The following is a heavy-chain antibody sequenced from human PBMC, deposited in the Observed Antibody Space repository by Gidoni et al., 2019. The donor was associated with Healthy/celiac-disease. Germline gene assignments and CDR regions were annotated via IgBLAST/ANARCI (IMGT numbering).Heavy chain of an antibody. J-gene: IGHJ6*02. CDR3: ARAGRIAAAEKGNYYGMDV. V-gene: IGHV4-4*02. D-gene: IGHD6-13*01. CDR2: IYHSGGT. CDR1: GGSISSSNW. Sequence: QVQLQESGPGLVKPSGTLSLTCAVSGGSISSSNWWSWVRRPPGKGLEWIGEIYHSGGTNYNPSLKSRVTISVDKSKNQFSLKLSSVTAADTAVYYCARAGRIAAAEKGNYYGMDVWGQGTTVTVSS.